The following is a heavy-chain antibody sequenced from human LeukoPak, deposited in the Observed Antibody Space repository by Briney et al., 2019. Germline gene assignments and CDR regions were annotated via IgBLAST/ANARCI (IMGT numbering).Heavy chain of an antibody. Sequence: GGSLRLSCAASGFTFSSYAMSWARQAPGKGLEWVSAISGSGGSTYYADSVKGRFTISRDNSKNTLYLQMNSLRAEDTAVYYCANYDSSGYKAFDYWGQGTLVTVSS. V-gene: IGHV3-23*01. D-gene: IGHD3-22*01. J-gene: IGHJ4*02. CDR1: GFTFSSYA. CDR3: ANYDSSGYKAFDY. CDR2: ISGSGGST.